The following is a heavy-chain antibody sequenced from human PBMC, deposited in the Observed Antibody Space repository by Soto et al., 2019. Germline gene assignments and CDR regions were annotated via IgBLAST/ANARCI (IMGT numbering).Heavy chain of an antibody. CDR1: GGSINSRGYY. V-gene: IGHV4-31*03. CDR3: ARQSESTGYFYGWFDP. D-gene: IGHD3-9*01. CDR2: IYYSGSI. Sequence: QVQLQESGPGLVRHSQTLSLTCTVSGGSINSRGYYWTWIRQHPWNGLEWIGNIYYSGSIHFNPSLKSRLNMLVDTSENQFSLKLTSVTAADTAVYYCARQSESTGYFYGWFDPWGQGTLVTVSS. J-gene: IGHJ5*02.